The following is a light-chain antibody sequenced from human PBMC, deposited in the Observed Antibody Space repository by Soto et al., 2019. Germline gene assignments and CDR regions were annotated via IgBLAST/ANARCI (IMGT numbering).Light chain of an antibody. CDR3: CSYAGTYSWV. Sequence: QSALTQPRSVSGSPGQSVTISCTGPSSDIGGYNYVSWYQHHPGKAPKLIICDVSERPSGVPDRFSGSKSDFTASLTISGLQPEDEADYYCCSYAGTYSWVFGGGTKLTVL. CDR1: SSDIGGYNY. CDR2: DVS. V-gene: IGLV2-11*01. J-gene: IGLJ3*02.